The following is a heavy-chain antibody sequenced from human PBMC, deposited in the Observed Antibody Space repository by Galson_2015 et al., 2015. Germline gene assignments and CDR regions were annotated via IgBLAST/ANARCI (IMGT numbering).Heavy chain of an antibody. CDR3: ARDRGGYDSSGYYQGYFDY. CDR1: GYTFTSYG. D-gene: IGHD3-22*01. CDR2: ISAYNGNT. J-gene: IGHJ4*02. Sequence: QSGAEVKKPGASVKVSCKASGYTFTSYGISWVRQAPGQGLEWMGWISAYNGNTNYAQKLQGRVTMTTDTSTSTAYMELRSLRSEDTAVYYCARDRGGYDSSGYYQGYFDYWGQGTLVTVSS. V-gene: IGHV1-18*04.